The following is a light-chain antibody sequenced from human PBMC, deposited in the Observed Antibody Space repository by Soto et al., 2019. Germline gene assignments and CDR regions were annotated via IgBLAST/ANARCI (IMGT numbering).Light chain of an antibody. CDR2: GSS. CDR1: SSNIGAGYD. J-gene: IGLJ3*02. Sequence: QSVLTQPPSVSGAPGQRVTISCTGSSSNIGAGYDVHWYQQLPGTAPKLLMYGSSNRPSGVPDRFSGSKSGTSASLAITGLQAEDEADYYCQSFDSSLSASVFGGGTKLTVL. CDR3: QSFDSSLSASV. V-gene: IGLV1-40*01.